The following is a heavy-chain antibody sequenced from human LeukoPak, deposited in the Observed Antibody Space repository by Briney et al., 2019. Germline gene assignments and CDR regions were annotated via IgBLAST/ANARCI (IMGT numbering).Heavy chain of an antibody. CDR1: GFTFSNAW. CDR3: TTEGGVVPAAIPDY. CDR2: IKSKTDGGTT. D-gene: IGHD2-2*02. Sequence: GGSLRLSCAASGFTFSNAWMSWVRQAPGKGLERVGRIKSKTDGGTTDYAAPVKGRFTISRDDSKNTLYLQMNSLKTEDTAVYYCTTEGGVVPAAIPDYWGQGTLVTVSS. V-gene: IGHV3-15*01. J-gene: IGHJ4*02.